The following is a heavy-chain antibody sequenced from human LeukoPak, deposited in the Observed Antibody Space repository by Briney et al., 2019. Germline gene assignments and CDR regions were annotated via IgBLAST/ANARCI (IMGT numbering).Heavy chain of an antibody. Sequence: QTGGSLRLSCAASGFTFNSYWIHWVRQGPGRGLVWVSRINTDGTDTAYADSVKGRFTISRDNAKNTMYLQMNGLRAEDTGVYFCVRDLHWNSVDYWGQGTLVTVSS. CDR1: GFTFNSYW. D-gene: IGHD1-7*01. CDR2: INTDGTDT. CDR3: VRDLHWNSVDY. J-gene: IGHJ4*02. V-gene: IGHV3-74*01.